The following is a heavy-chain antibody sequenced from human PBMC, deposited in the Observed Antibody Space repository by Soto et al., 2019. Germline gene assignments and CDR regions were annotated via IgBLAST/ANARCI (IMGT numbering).Heavy chain of an antibody. V-gene: IGHV3-33*01. D-gene: IGHD5-12*01. Sequence: GGSLGLSCAASGFTFSSYGMHWVRQAPGKGLEWVAVIWYDGSNKYYADSVKGRFTISRDNSKNTLYLQMNSLRAEDTAVYYCAREEYSGYEQFDYWGQGTLVTVSS. CDR2: IWYDGSNK. CDR3: AREEYSGYEQFDY. CDR1: GFTFSSYG. J-gene: IGHJ4*02.